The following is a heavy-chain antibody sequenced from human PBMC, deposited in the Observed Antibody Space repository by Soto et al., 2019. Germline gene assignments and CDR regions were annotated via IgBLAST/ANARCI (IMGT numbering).Heavy chain of an antibody. Sequence: QVQLVQSGAEVKKPGSSVKVSCKASGGTFSSYTISWVRQAPGQGLEWMGRIIPILGIANYAQKFQGRVTXXVXKXXSTAYMELSSLRSEDTAVYYCARVGYCSSTSCYDYWGQGTLVTVSS. CDR2: IIPILGIA. D-gene: IGHD2-2*01. CDR3: ARVGYCSSTSCYDY. CDR1: GGTFSSYT. V-gene: IGHV1-69*02. J-gene: IGHJ4*02.